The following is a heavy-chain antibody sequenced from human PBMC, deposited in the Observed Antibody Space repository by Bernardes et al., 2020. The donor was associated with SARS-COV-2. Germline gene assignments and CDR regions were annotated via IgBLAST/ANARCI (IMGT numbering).Heavy chain of an antibody. CDR3: ARGLRSTVPNALDI. Sequence: GGSLRLSGAASGFTISNYWIHWVRQAPGKGLVWVSRFNTDGSGTNYADSVKGRFTISRDNAKNTLYLQMNSLRAEDTAVYYCARGLRSTVPNALDIWGQGTMVTVSS. J-gene: IGHJ3*02. D-gene: IGHD4-17*01. V-gene: IGHV3-74*01. CDR1: GFTISNYW. CDR2: FNTDGSGT.